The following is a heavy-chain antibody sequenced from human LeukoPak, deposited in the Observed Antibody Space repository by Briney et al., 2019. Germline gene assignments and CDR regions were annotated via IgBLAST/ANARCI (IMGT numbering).Heavy chain of an antibody. Sequence: GRSLRLSCVASGFPFRSFSMNWVRQAPGKGLEWVSGISGSGYSTYYADSVKGRFTISRDVSKNTLFMQMNSLRVEDTAVYYCVKVSGRGPRGPFDFWGQGTLVTVSS. CDR2: ISGSGYST. J-gene: IGHJ4*02. V-gene: IGHV3-23*01. CDR1: GFPFRSFS. CDR3: VKVSGRGPRGPFDF. D-gene: IGHD1-26*01.